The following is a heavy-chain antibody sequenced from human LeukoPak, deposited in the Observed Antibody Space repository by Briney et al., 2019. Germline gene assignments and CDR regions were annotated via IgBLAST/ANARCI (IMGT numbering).Heavy chain of an antibody. D-gene: IGHD5-12*01. J-gene: IGHJ5*02. V-gene: IGHV4-30-4*08. CDR1: GGSISSGDYY. CDR3: AAASRATSLGFDP. CDR2: IYYSGST. Sequence: SETLSLTCTVSGGSISSGDYYWSWIRQPPGKGLEWIGYIYYSGSTYYNPSLKSRVTISVDTSKNQFSLKLSSVTAADTAVYYCAAASRATSLGFDPWGQGTLVTVSS.